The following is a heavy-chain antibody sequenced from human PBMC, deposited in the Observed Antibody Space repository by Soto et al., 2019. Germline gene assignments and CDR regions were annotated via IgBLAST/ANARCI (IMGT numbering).Heavy chain of an antibody. Sequence: PLVESGGGLVQPGRSLTISCAASGFTFEDYAMHWVRQAPGKDLEWVSGISWNSGEIIYADSVRGRFTISRDNAKNSLYLQMNSLRPEDTALYYCAKMVTWDSSGYYQGGFDCWGQGTLVTVSS. J-gene: IGHJ4*02. CDR2: ISWNSGEI. V-gene: IGHV3-9*01. CDR1: GFTFEDYA. CDR3: AKMVTWDSSGYYQGGFDC. D-gene: IGHD3-22*01.